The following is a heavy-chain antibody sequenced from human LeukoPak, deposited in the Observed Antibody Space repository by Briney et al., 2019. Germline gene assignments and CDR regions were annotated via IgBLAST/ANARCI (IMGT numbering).Heavy chain of an antibody. Sequence: ASVKVSCKASGYTFTSYGISWVRQAPGQGLEWMGWISAYNGNTNYAQKLQGRVTMTTDTSTSTAYMELRSLRSDDTAVYYCARDLEVLWSYGPGDTADYWGQGTLVTVSS. D-gene: IGHD4/OR15-4a*01. V-gene: IGHV1-18*04. J-gene: IGHJ4*02. CDR1: GYTFTSYG. CDR3: ARDLEVLWSYGPGDTADY. CDR2: ISAYNGNT.